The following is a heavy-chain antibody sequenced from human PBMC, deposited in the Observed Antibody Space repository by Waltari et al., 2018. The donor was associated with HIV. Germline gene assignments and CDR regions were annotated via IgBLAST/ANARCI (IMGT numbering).Heavy chain of an antibody. CDR1: GFTFSSSG. J-gene: IGHJ2*01. CDR3: ARSHYRLPRAGPTWYFNL. Sequence: QVQLVESGGAVVQPGRALILTCAASGFTFSSSGLHSVPQATGKGLEWVALIWDYVSIEYYPDSVKGRFTISRDNSRNTLYLEMKSLRAEDTAVYYCARSHYRLPRAGPTWYFNLWGRGTLVTVSS. D-gene: IGHD4-4*01. V-gene: IGHV3-33*01. CDR2: IWDYVSIE.